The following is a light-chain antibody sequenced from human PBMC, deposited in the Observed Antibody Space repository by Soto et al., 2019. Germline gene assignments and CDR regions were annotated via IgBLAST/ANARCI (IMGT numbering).Light chain of an antibody. V-gene: IGLV1-44*01. CDR2: NNN. J-gene: IGLJ1*01. CDR1: SSNIGSNT. Sequence: QAVVTQPPSASGTPGQRVTISCSGSSSNIGSNTVNWYQQLPGAAPKLLIQNNNQRPSGVPDRFSGSQSGTSASLAISGLQSEDEADYYCAVWDDSLNGYVFGTGTKLTVL. CDR3: AVWDDSLNGYV.